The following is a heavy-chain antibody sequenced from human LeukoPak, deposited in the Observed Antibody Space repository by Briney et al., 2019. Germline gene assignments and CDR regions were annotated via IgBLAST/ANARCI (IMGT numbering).Heavy chain of an antibody. CDR2: ISGSGYNT. D-gene: IGHD1-14*01. CDR1: GFTFSRYA. CDR3: VKGEGVTATTVYDGFDI. J-gene: IGHJ3*02. V-gene: IGHV3-23*01. Sequence: GGSLRLSCAASGFTFSRYAMSSVRQAPGKGLECVSAISGSGYNTFYADSVKGRFVISRDNSKDTVHLQMNTLRAEDTAIYYCVKGEGVTATTVYDGFDIWGQGTMITVSS.